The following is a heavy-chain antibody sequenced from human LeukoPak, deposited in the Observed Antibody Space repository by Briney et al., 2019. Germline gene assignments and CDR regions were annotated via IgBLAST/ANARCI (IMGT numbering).Heavy chain of an antibody. CDR2: IYYSGST. V-gene: IGHV4-59*12. D-gene: IGHD3-3*01. CDR3: ASWRGLRNRPRYGMDV. J-gene: IGHJ6*02. CDR1: GGSISNYY. Sequence: SETLSLTCTVSGGSISNYYWSWIRQPPGKGLEWIGYIYYSGSTNYNPSLKSRVTISVDTSKNQFSLKLSSVTAADTAVYYCASWRGLRNRPRYGMDVWGQGTTVTVSS.